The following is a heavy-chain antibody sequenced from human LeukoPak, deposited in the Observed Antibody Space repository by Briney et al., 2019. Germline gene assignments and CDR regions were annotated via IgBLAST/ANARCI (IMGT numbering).Heavy chain of an antibody. Sequence: SETLSLTCTVSGGSISNYCWSWIRQPPGKGLEWIGYINYSGSPNYTPSLKRRVTISLDTSKNQFSLRLSSVTAADTAVYYCARLSGTYFSAVYYYYYYMDVWGKGTTVTVSS. V-gene: IGHV4-59*08. CDR3: ARLSGTYFSAVYYYYYYMDV. D-gene: IGHD3-10*01. CDR1: GGSISNYC. CDR2: INYSGSP. J-gene: IGHJ6*03.